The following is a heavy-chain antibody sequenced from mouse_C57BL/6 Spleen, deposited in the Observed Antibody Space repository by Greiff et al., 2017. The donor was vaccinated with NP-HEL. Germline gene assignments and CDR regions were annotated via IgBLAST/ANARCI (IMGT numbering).Heavy chain of an antibody. Sequence: EVQVVESGGGLVKPGGSLKLSCAASGFTFSSYAMSWVRQTPEKRLEWVATISDGGSYTYYPDNVKGRFTISRDNAKNDLYLQMSHLKSEDTAMYYCAREMRLRHFDYWGQGTTLTVSS. CDR3: AREMRLRHFDY. J-gene: IGHJ2*01. V-gene: IGHV5-4*01. D-gene: IGHD2-4*01. CDR2: ISDGGSYT. CDR1: GFTFSSYA.